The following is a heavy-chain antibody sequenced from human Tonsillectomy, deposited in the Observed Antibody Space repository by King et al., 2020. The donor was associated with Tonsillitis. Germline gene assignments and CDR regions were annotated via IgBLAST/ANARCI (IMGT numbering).Heavy chain of an antibody. J-gene: IGHJ4*02. D-gene: IGHD3-22*01. CDR1: GFTFRSYW. CDR3: ARDSSGSY. CDR2: INSDGTST. V-gene: IGHV3-74*01. Sequence: EVQLVESGGGLVQPGGSLRLSCAASGFTFRSYWMYWVRQAPETGLVGVSHINSDGTSTTYADSVKGRFTISRDNAKNTLYLQMNSLRAEDTAVYYCARDSSGSYWGQGTLVTVSS.